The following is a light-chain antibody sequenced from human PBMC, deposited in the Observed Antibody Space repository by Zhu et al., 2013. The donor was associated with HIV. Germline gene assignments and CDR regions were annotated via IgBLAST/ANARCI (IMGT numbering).Light chain of an antibody. CDR3: QQYGSPSLT. CDR1: QSVSSH. CDR2: GTS. V-gene: IGKV3-20*01. J-gene: IGKJ4*01. Sequence: EIVMTQSPATLSVSPGERVILSCRASQSVSSHLAWYQQNPGQAPRLVMYGTSNRATGIPDRFSGGVSGRDFTLNISRLEPEDFAVYYCQQYGSPSLTFGGGTKVEIK.